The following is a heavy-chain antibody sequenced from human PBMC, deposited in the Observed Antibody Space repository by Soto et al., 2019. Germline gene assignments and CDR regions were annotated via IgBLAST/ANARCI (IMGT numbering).Heavy chain of an antibody. CDR2: IYWDDDK. J-gene: IGHJ4*02. CDR3: AHTGSVAYYFDY. V-gene: IGHV2-5*02. Sequence: QITLKESGPTLVKPTQTLTLTCTFSGFSLSTSGVGVGWIRQPPGKALEWLALIYWDDDKRYSPSLKSRLTITKDPSKNQVVLTVTNMDPVDTATYYCAHTGSVAYYFDYWGQGSLVTVSS. CDR1: GFSLSTSGVG. D-gene: IGHD3-10*01.